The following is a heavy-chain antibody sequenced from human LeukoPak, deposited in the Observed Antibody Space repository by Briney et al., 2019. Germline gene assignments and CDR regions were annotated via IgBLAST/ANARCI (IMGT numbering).Heavy chain of an antibody. Sequence: GASVKVSCKASGYTFTGYYMHWVRQAPGQGLEWMGWINPNSGGTNYAQKFQGRVTMTRDTSISTAYMELSRLRSDDTAVYYCARGTYYYDSSGYSGFDYWGQGTLVTVSS. J-gene: IGHJ4*02. V-gene: IGHV1-2*02. CDR2: INPNSGGT. D-gene: IGHD3-22*01. CDR1: GYTFTGYY. CDR3: ARGTYYYDSSGYSGFDY.